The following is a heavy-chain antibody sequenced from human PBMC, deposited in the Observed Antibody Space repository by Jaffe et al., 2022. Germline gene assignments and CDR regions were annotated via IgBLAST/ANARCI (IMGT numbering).Heavy chain of an antibody. CDR1: GFTVSSNY. J-gene: IGHJ6*03. V-gene: IGHV3-66*02. Sequence: EVQLVESGGGLVQPGGSLRLSCAASGFTVSSNYMSWVRQAPGKGLEWVSVIYSGGSTYYADSVKGRFTISRDNSKNTLYLQMNSLRAEDTAVYYCARDRAVDTAMVPSYYYYYYMDVWGKGTTVTVSS. CDR2: IYSGGST. CDR3: ARDRAVDTAMVPSYYYYYYMDV. D-gene: IGHD5-18*01.